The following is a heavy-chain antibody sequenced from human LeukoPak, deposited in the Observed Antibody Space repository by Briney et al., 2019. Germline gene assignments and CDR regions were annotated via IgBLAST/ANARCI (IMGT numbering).Heavy chain of an antibody. V-gene: IGHV4-34*01. CDR2: IHPSGST. CDR1: GGSFSGHY. CDR3: ARRIDI. Sequence: SETLSLTCAVYGGSFSGHYLSWIRQPPGKGLEWIGEIHPSGSTNYNPSLQSRVTISVDTSKNQFSLKLSSVTAADTAVYYCARRIDIWGQGTMVTVSS. J-gene: IGHJ3*02.